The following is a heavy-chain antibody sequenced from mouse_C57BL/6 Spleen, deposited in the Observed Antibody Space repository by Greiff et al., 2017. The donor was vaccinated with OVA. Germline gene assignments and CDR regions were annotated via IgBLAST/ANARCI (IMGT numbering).Heavy chain of an antibody. CDR3: ARGGLTEDY. Sequence: VQLQQSGPELVKPGASVKISCKASGYAFSSSWMNWVKQRPGKGLEWIGRIYPGDGDTNYNGKFKGKATLTADKSSSTAYMQLSSLTSEDSAVYFCARGGLTEDYWGQGTTLTVSS. D-gene: IGHD4-1*01. CDR2: IYPGDGDT. CDR1: GYAFSSSW. J-gene: IGHJ2*01. V-gene: IGHV1-82*01.